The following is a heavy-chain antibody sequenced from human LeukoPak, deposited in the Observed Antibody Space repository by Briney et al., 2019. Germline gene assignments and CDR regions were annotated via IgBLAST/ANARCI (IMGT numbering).Heavy chain of an antibody. Sequence: GGSLRLSCVASGFRFSHYAMRWVRQAPGKGLEWGSGISSDGDTTSYADFVKGRFTISRDNSKNTLYLQMNSLRAEDAAIYYCAKTYCTNGACYVEGWGQGTLITVSS. CDR3: AKTYCTNGACYVEG. CDR1: GFRFSHYA. J-gene: IGHJ4*02. V-gene: IGHV3-23*01. CDR2: ISSDGDTT. D-gene: IGHD2-8*01.